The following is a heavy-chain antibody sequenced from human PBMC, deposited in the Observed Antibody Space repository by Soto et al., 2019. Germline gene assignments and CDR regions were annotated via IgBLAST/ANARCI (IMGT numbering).Heavy chain of an antibody. Sequence: QVQLVESGRGVVHPGRSLRLSCAASGFTFSSYAMHWVRQAPGKGLEWVAVISYDGSNKYYADSVKGRFTISRDNSKNTLYLQMNSLRAEDTAVYYCARGTAAIFLWFGELFYWGQGTLVTVSS. D-gene: IGHD3-10*01. CDR2: ISYDGSNK. CDR1: GFTFSSYA. CDR3: ARGTAAIFLWFGELFY. J-gene: IGHJ4*02. V-gene: IGHV3-30-3*01.